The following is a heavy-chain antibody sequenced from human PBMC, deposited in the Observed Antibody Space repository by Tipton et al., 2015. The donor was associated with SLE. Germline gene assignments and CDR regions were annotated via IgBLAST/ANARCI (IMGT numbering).Heavy chain of an antibody. CDR3: ARSHLEWLLYYFDY. CDR2: ISSSSSYI. V-gene: IGHV3-21*04. CDR1: GFTFSSYS. J-gene: IGHJ4*02. Sequence: GSLRLSCATSGFTFSSYSMNWVRQAPGKGLEWVSSISSSSSYIYYADSVKGRFTISRDNSKNTLYLQMNSLRAEDTAVYYCARSHLEWLLYYFDYWGQGTLVTVSS. D-gene: IGHD3-3*01.